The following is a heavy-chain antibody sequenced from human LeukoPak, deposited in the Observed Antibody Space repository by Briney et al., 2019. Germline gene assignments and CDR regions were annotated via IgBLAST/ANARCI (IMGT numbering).Heavy chain of an antibody. CDR1: GFTVSSDY. Sequence: GGSLRLSCAGSGFTVSSDYMSWVRQAPGKGLEWVSVIYTGGSTYYTDSVKSRFTISRDNSKNTLYLQMNNLRAEDTAVYYCAKVHYGDYFDYWGQGTLVTVSS. J-gene: IGHJ4*02. D-gene: IGHD4-17*01. CDR3: AKVHYGDYFDY. CDR2: IYTGGST. V-gene: IGHV3-53*01.